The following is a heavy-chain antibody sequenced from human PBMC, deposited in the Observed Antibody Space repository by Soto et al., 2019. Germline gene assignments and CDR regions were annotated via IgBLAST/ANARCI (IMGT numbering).Heavy chain of an antibody. V-gene: IGHV3-30-3*01. CDR2: ISYDGIIK. Sequence: QVQLVESGGGVVQPGRSLRLSCEASGLTFSSSPMHWVRQAPGKGLEWVAVISYDGIIKVYADSVQGRFTISRDISKNTLYLQMNSLRTEDTAVYYCVRDKIRGPPDYCDDWGQGTLVTVSS. CDR1: GLTFSSSP. CDR3: VRDKIRGPPDYCDD. J-gene: IGHJ4*02.